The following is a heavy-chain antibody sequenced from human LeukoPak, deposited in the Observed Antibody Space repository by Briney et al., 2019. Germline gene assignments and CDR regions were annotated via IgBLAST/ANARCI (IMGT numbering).Heavy chain of an antibody. J-gene: IGHJ3*02. V-gene: IGHV4-59*08. CDR3: ARHLSRRGYSYGIEGAFDI. Sequence: SETLSLTCTVSGGSISSYYWSWTRQPPGKGLEWIGYIYYSGSTNYNPSLKSRVTISVDTSKNQFSLKLSSVTAADTAVYYCARHLSRRGYSYGIEGAFDIWGQGTMVTVSS. D-gene: IGHD5-18*01. CDR1: GGSISSYY. CDR2: IYYSGST.